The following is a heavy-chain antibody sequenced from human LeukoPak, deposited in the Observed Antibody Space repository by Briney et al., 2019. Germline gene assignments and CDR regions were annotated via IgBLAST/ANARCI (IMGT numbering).Heavy chain of an antibody. CDR1: GFTFSDYS. V-gene: IGHV3-21*01. D-gene: IGHD6-19*01. J-gene: IGHJ4*02. Sequence: GGSLRLSCAASGFTFSDYSMNWVRQAPGKGLQWVSSISSSSSYIYYADSVKGRFAISRDNAKNSLYLQMSSLGADDTAVYYCAKRGYSSDWYIDCWGQGTLVTVSS. CDR2: ISSSSSYI. CDR3: AKRGYSSDWYIDC.